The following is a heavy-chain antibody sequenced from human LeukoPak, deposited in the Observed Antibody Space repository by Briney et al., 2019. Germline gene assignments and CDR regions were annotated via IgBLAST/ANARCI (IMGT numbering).Heavy chain of an antibody. J-gene: IGHJ5*02. CDR3: ARDVQALLWFGELFNWFDP. CDR2: IYYSGST. CDR1: GGSISSSSYY. Sequence: SETLSLTCTVSGGSISSSSYYWGWIRQPPGKGLEWIGSIYYSGSTYYNPSLKSRVTISVDTSKNQFSLKLSSVTAADTAVYYCARDVQALLWFGELFNWFDPWGQGTLVTVSS. D-gene: IGHD3-10*01. V-gene: IGHV4-39*07.